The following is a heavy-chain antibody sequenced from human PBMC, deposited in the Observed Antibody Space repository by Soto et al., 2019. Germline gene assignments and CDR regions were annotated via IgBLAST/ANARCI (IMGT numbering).Heavy chain of an antibody. Sequence: GGSLRLSCAASGSTFGDHAMSWVRQAPGKGLEWVSVISGSGGITYYEDSVKGRFTISRDNSKNTLYLQMNSLRAEDTAVYYCAKDKIAARPNNWFDPWGQGTLVTVSS. CDR3: AKDKIAARPNNWFDP. J-gene: IGHJ5*02. V-gene: IGHV3-23*01. CDR1: GSTFGDHA. CDR2: ISGSGGIT. D-gene: IGHD6-6*01.